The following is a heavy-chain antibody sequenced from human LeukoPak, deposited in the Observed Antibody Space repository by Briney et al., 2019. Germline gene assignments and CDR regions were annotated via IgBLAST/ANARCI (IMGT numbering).Heavy chain of an antibody. CDR2: IWYDGSNK. CDR3: ARGNYYDSSGYFDY. V-gene: IGHV3-33*01. D-gene: IGHD3-22*01. Sequence: PGGSLRLSCAASGFTFSSYGMHWVHQAPGKGLEWVAVIWYDGSNKYYADSVKGRFTISRDNSKNTLYLQMNSLRAEDTAVYYCARGNYYDSSGYFDYWGQGTLVTVSS. J-gene: IGHJ4*02. CDR1: GFTFSSYG.